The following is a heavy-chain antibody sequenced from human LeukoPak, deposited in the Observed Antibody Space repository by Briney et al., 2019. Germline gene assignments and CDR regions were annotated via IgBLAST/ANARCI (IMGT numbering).Heavy chain of an antibody. CDR2: ISSSSSYI. Sequence: GGSLRLSCAASGFTFSGSALNWVRQAPGKGLEWVSSISSSSSYIYYADSVKGRFTISRDNAKNSLYLQMNSLRAEDTAVYYCARELSSGWLNYYYYYMDVWGKGTTVTVSS. J-gene: IGHJ6*03. CDR3: ARELSSGWLNYYYYYMDV. D-gene: IGHD6-19*01. V-gene: IGHV3-21*01. CDR1: GFTFSGSA.